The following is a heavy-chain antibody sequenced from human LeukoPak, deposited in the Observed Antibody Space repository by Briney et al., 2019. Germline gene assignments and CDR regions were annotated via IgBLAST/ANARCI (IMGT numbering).Heavy chain of an antibody. Sequence: GGSLRLSCAASGFTFSNYAMSWVRQAPGKGLEWVSAISTSGGSEYYADSVKGPFTISRDNSKNTLYLQMNSLRAEDTAVYYCAKDDCSGGSCYSGHDHWGQGTLVTVSS. D-gene: IGHD2-15*01. CDR1: GFTFSNYA. J-gene: IGHJ4*02. V-gene: IGHV3-23*01. CDR2: ISTSGGSE. CDR3: AKDDCSGGSCYSGHDH.